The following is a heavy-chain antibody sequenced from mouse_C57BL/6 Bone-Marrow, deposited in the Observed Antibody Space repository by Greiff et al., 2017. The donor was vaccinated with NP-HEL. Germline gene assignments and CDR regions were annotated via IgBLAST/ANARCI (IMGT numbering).Heavy chain of an antibody. CDR3: ARSMYYSNYYWYFDV. D-gene: IGHD2-5*01. CDR1: GFTFSDYG. J-gene: IGHJ1*03. V-gene: IGHV5-17*01. CDR2: ISSGSSTI. Sequence: EVKVVESGGGLVKPGGSLKLSCAASGFTFSDYGMHWVRQAPEKGLEWVAYISSGSSTIYYADTVKGRFTISRDNAKNTLFLQMTSLRSEDTAMYYCARSMYYSNYYWYFDVWGTGTTVTVAS.